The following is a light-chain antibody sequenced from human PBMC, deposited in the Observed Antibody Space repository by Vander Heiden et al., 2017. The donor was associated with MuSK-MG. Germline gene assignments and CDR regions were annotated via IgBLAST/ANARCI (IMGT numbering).Light chain of an antibody. Sequence: QSLLTQPPSVSGAPGQRVTISCTGSSSNLGAGYDVHWYQHLPGSAPKLLIYSNTNRPSGVPDRFSASKSGTSASLAITGLQAEDEGDYYCQAHDSSLSGWVFGGGTKLTVL. J-gene: IGLJ3*02. CDR2: SNT. CDR3: QAHDSSLSGWV. CDR1: SSNLGAGYD. V-gene: IGLV1-40*01.